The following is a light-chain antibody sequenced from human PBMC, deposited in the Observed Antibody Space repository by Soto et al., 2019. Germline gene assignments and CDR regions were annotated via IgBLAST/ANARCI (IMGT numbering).Light chain of an antibody. Sequence: QSVLTQPPSLSAAPGQKVTISCSGSSSNIGYNFVFWYQQLPGEVPKVLIYDNSKRPLGIPGRFSGSKSGTSATLGITGLQTGDEADYYCATWDNSLNAHVFGSGTKVTVL. CDR1: SSNIGYNF. V-gene: IGLV1-51*01. CDR3: ATWDNSLNAHV. J-gene: IGLJ1*01. CDR2: DNS.